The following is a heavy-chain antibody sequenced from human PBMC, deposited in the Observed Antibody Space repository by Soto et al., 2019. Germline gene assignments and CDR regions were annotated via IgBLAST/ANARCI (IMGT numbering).Heavy chain of an antibody. V-gene: IGHV3-7*01. D-gene: IGHD3-10*01. Sequence: GGSLRLSVVGSECVLDSDRRIWVRQAPGKRLEWVANIKEDGSEKYYVDSVKGRFTISRDNAKNSLYLQMNSLSAEDTAVYDCFMGHYMDVWGKGTTVTVSS. J-gene: IGHJ6*03. CDR2: IKEDGSEK. CDR1: ECVLDSDR. CDR3: FMGHYMDV.